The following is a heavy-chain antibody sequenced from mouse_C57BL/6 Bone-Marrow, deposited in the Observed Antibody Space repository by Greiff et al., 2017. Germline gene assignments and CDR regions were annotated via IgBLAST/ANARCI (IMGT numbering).Heavy chain of an antibody. D-gene: IGHD2-3*01. Sequence: EVKLQQSGAELVRPGASVKLSCTASGFNIKDDYMHWVKQRPEQGLEWIGWIDPENGDTEYASKFQGKATITADTSSNTAYLQLSSLTSEDTAVYYCTTLYDGYYVPWFAYWGQGTLVTVSA. CDR3: TTLYDGYYVPWFAY. CDR2: IDPENGDT. CDR1: GFNIKDDY. J-gene: IGHJ3*01. V-gene: IGHV14-4*01.